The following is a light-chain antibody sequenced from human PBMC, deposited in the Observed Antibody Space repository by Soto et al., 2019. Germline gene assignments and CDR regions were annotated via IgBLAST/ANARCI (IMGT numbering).Light chain of an antibody. CDR3: VSFAGGTYV. V-gene: IGLV2-8*01. Sequence: SALAHPPSASGSPGQSVTISCTGTGSDVGAYIFVSWYQQHPGKAPKLMVYDVNRRPPGVPDRFFGSKSGNTASLTVSGLQAEDEADYYCVSFAGGTYVFGTGTKVTVL. CDR1: GSDVGAYIF. CDR2: DVN. J-gene: IGLJ1*01.